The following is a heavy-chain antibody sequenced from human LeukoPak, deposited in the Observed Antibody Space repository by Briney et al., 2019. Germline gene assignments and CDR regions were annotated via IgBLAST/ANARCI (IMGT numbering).Heavy chain of an antibody. CDR2: ISYDGSNK. V-gene: IGHV3-30*01. D-gene: IGHD2-2*01. J-gene: IGHJ6*03. Sequence: AGGSLRLSCAASGFTFSSYATHWVRQAPGKGLEWVAVISYDGSNKYYADSVKGRFTISRDNSKNTLYLQMNSLRAEDTAVYYCARDGEVVPAATYYYCYYMDVWGKGTTVTVSS. CDR1: GFTFSSYA. CDR3: ARDGEVVPAATYYYCYYMDV.